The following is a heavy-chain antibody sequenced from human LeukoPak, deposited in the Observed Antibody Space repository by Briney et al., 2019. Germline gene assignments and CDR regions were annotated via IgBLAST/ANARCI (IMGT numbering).Heavy chain of an antibody. Sequence: PSETLSLTCAVYGGSFRGYYWSWIRQPPGKGLEWIGEINHSGSTNYNPSLKSRVTISVDTSKNQFSLKLSSVTAADTAVYYCARVRADSSGYYYLRAEYFQHWGQGTLVTVSS. V-gene: IGHV4-34*01. J-gene: IGHJ1*01. CDR1: GGSFRGYY. D-gene: IGHD3-22*01. CDR3: ARVRADSSGYYYLRAEYFQH. CDR2: INHSGST.